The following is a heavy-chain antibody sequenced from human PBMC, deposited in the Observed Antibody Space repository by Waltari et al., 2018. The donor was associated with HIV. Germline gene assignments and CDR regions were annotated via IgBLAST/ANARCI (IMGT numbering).Heavy chain of an antibody. CDR2: IWYDGSNK. CDR3: AREDLLYCGGDCYPGDY. CDR1: GFTFSSYG. V-gene: IGHV3-33*01. D-gene: IGHD2-21*02. Sequence: QVQLVESGGGVVQPGRSLRLSCAASGFTFSSYGMHWVRQAPGKELEWVAVIWYDGSNKYYADSVKGRFTISRDNSKNTLYLQMNSLRAEDTAVYYCAREDLLYCGGDCYPGDYWGQGTLVTVSS. J-gene: IGHJ4*02.